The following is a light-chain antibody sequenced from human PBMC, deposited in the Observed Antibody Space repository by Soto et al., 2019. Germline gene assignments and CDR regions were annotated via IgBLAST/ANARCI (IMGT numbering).Light chain of an antibody. CDR1: QSVSST. CDR3: QEDSAWWT. J-gene: IGKJ1*01. V-gene: IGKV3-15*01. CDR2: GAS. Sequence: EIVMTQSPATLSVSPGERATLSCRASQSVSSTLAWYQQKPGQAPTLLVYGASTRATGIPARFSGSGSGTEFTLTSSILPSEDAAFYYCQEDSAWWTFGQGTKVEIK.